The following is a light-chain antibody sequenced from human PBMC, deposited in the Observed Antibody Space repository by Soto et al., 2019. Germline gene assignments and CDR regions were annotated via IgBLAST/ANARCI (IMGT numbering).Light chain of an antibody. V-gene: IGKV1-39*01. CDR2: AAS. CDR1: QSIYSS. CDR3: QQSYSAPST. J-gene: IGKJ2*01. Sequence: DIQMTQSPSSLSASVGDRVTITCRASQSIYSSLNWYHQKPGKAPKLLIYAASNLQSGVPSRFSGSGSGTDFTLSISSQQPEDFATYYCQQSYSAPSTFGQGTKLEI.